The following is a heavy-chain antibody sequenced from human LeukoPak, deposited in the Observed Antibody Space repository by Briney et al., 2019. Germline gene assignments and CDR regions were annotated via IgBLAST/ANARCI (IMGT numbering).Heavy chain of an antibody. Sequence: SETLSLTCTVSGGSIRSYYWSWIPHPPGKGLEWIGYIYYSGSTKYNPSLKSRATISVDTSKNQFSLKLNSVTAADTAVYYCASGSYYFDYWGQGTLVTVSS. CDR2: IYYSGST. J-gene: IGHJ4*02. V-gene: IGHV4-59*08. D-gene: IGHD1-26*01. CDR3: ASGSYYFDY. CDR1: GGSIRSYY.